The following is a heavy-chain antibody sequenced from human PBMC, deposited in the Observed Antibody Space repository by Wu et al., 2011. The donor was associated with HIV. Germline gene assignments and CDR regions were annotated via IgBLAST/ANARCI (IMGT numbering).Heavy chain of an antibody. Sequence: QVQLVQSGAEVKKPGSSVNVSCKASGGTFSWYTISWVRQAPGQGLEWMGGVVPYFGTAIYAQKFQGRVTISTDKSTSTAYVELSSLRSDDTAMYYCARRQSDSSGYDAFDIWGQGTMVTVSS. CDR3: ARRQSDSSGYDAFDI. D-gene: IGHD3-22*01. J-gene: IGHJ3*02. CDR2: VVPYFGTA. V-gene: IGHV1-69*05. CDR1: GGTFSWYT.